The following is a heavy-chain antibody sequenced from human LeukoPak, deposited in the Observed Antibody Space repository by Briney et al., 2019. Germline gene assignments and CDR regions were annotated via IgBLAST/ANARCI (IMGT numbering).Heavy chain of an antibody. J-gene: IGHJ4*02. V-gene: IGHV6-1*01. D-gene: IGHD3-22*01. CDR2: TYYRSKWYN. Sequence: SQTLSLTCPISGDSVSSNSAAWNWIRQSPSRGLEWLGRTYYRSKWYNDYAVSVKSRITINPDTSKNQYSLQLNSVTPEDTAVYYCAREYYYDSSGYYSNWGQGTLVTVSS. CDR3: AREYYYDSSGYYSN. CDR1: GDSVSSNSAA.